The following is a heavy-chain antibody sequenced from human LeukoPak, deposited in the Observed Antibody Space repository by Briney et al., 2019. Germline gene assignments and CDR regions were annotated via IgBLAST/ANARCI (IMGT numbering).Heavy chain of an antibody. J-gene: IGHJ4*02. D-gene: IGHD1-26*01. CDR1: GFTFSGYW. CDR2: IKGDGSEK. V-gene: IGHV3-7*01. CDR3: ARDKLARVGLIDY. Sequence: GGSLRLSCAASGFTFSGYWLSWVRQAPGKGLEWVANIKGDGSEKYYVDSVKGRVTISRDNAKNSLYLQMNSLRAEDTAVYYCARDKLARVGLIDYWGQGTLVSVSS.